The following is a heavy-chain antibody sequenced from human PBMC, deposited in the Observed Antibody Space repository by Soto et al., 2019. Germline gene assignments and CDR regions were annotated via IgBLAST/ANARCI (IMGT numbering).Heavy chain of an antibody. CDR3: ARHARRSRYYYYGMDV. CDR1: GYSFTSYW. V-gene: IGHV5-51*01. CDR2: IYPGDSDT. D-gene: IGHD1-26*01. Sequence: GESLKISCKGSGYSFTSYWIGWVRQMPGKGLEWMGIIYPGDSDTRYSPSFQGQVTISADKSISTAYLQWSSLKASDTAMYYCARHARRSRYYYYGMDVWGQGTTVTVSS. J-gene: IGHJ6*02.